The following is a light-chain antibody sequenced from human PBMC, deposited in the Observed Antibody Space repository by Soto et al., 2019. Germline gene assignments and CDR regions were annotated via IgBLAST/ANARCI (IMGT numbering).Light chain of an antibody. J-gene: IGKJ2*01. CDR1: QHIGNS. Sequence: EMDMTQSPATLSVSPGEGATLSCRAAQHIGNSLGWYQQRPGQAPRLLIYGASNRATGIPARFSGSGSGTEFTLTNSRLQPEDSATYYCQYLGACGQGTKLEIK. CDR3: QYLGA. CDR2: GAS. V-gene: IGKV3-15*01.